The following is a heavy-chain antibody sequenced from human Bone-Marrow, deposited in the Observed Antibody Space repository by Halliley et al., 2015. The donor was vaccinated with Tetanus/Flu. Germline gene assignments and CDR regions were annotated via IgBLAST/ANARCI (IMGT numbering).Heavy chain of an antibody. D-gene: IGHD1-26*01. CDR3: ARGRNRYSASLAPGD. J-gene: IGHJ1*01. Sequence: QVQLVQSGPEVKKPGASVKVSCKASGYTFTSDDINWVRQAAGQRLEWMGWMNPESGLTGYAQNFKGRLTLTRDTSISTAYLGLISLRYDDTAVYFCARGRNRYSASLAPGDWGQGTLVTVSS. CDR1: GYTFTSDD. V-gene: IGHV1-8*01. CDR2: MNPESGLT.